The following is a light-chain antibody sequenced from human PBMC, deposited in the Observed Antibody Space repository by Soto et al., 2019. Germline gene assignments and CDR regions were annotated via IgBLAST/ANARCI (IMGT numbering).Light chain of an antibody. Sequence: DIQMTQSPSSVSASVGDRVTVTCRASQSISSWLAWYQQKPGKAPKLLIYAASSLQSGVPSRFSGSGFGTDFTLTINSLQPEDFATYYCQQSNSFPLTFGGGTKVQIK. J-gene: IGKJ4*01. V-gene: IGKV1-12*01. CDR1: QSISSW. CDR2: AAS. CDR3: QQSNSFPLT.